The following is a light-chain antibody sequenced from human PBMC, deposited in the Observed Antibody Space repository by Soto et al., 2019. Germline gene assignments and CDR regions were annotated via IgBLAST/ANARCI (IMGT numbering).Light chain of an antibody. V-gene: IGKV3D-20*02. Sequence: EIVLTQSPATLSSFPGDRVTLSCRASQSVSSSYLAWYQQKPGQAPRLLIYGASTRATGIPARFSGSGSGTDFTLTISRLEPEDFAVYYCQQHSHWPPWTFGQGTKVDIK. CDR3: QQHSHWPPWT. CDR1: QSVSSSY. CDR2: GAS. J-gene: IGKJ1*01.